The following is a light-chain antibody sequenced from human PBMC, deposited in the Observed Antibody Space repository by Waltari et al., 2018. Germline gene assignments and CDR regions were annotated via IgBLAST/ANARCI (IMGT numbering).Light chain of an antibody. Sequence: EIVMTQSPATLSVSQGERATIPCRASQRVSSNLAWYQQKPGQAPRLLIYGASTRSTGIPARFSGSGSGTEFTLTISSLQSEDFAVYYCQQYNNWPPYTFGQGTKLEIK. CDR3: QQYNNWPPYT. J-gene: IGKJ2*01. CDR1: QRVSSN. V-gene: IGKV3-15*01. CDR2: GAS.